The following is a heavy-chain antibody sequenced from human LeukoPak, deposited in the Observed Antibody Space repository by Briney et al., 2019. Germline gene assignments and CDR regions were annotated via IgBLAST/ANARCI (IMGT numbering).Heavy chain of an antibody. J-gene: IGHJ4*02. CDR2: IRSKAYGGTT. Sequence: GGSLRLSCTPSGFTFGDYAMSWVRPAPGKGLEWVGFIRSKAYGGTTEYAASVKGRFTISRDDSKSIAYLQMNSLKTEDTAVYYCTRDGFDYDFWSGYYEFDYWGQGTLVTVSS. D-gene: IGHD3-3*01. CDR1: GFTFGDYA. V-gene: IGHV3-49*04. CDR3: TRDGFDYDFWSGYYEFDY.